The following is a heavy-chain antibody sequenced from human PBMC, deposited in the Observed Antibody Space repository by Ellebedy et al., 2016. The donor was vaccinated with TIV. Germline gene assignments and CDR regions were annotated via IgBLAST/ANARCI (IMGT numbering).Heavy chain of an antibody. CDR2: IKSKTDGGTT. CDR3: TTGIQLWLSNGYFDS. D-gene: IGHD5-18*01. CDR1: GFTFSSYA. V-gene: IGHV3-15*01. J-gene: IGHJ4*02. Sequence: GESLMISCAASGFTFSSYAMSWVRQAPGKGLEWVGRIKSKTDGGTTDYAAPVKGRFTISRDDLKNTLYLQMNSLKTEDTAVYYCTTGIQLWLSNGYFDSWGQGTLVTVSS.